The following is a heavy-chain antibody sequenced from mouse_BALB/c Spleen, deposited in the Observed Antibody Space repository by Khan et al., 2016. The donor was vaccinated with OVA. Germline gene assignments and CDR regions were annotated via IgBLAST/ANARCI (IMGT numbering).Heavy chain of an antibody. CDR2: IYPGNVNT. CDR1: GYTFASYY. J-gene: IGHJ4*01. V-gene: IGHV1S56*01. D-gene: IGHD2-1*01. CDR3: ARWGGNLPSYSMDY. Sequence: QVQLQQSGPELVKPGASVKISCKASGYTFASYYIHWVKQRPGQGLEWIGWIYPGNVNTGYNEKFTGTATLAADKSSNTAYIQISSLTSEDSAVYVCARWGGNLPSYSMDYWGQGTSVTVSS.